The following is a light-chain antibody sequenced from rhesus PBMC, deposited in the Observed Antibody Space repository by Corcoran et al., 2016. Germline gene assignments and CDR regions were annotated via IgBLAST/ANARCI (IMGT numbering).Light chain of an antibody. CDR2: GAS. CDR3: QETSNLST. V-gene: IGKV3-31*02. Sequence: EIVMTQSPATLSLSPGETATISCRTSQSVSSYLAWYQQKPGQAPRLLIYGASSRATDIPDRFSGSGSETDVPLTISSLEPEDFAVYYCQETSNLSTFGGGTKVEIK. CDR1: QSVSSY. J-gene: IGKJ4*01.